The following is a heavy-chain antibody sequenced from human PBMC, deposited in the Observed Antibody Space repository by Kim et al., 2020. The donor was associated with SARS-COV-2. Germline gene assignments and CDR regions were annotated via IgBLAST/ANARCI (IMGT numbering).Heavy chain of an antibody. CDR1: GYTFTTYG. V-gene: IGHV1-18*01. D-gene: IGHD1-26*01. J-gene: IGHJ4*02. CDR3: VRDQKKTCRTTTCYYFDY. CDR2: INAYTGHT. Sequence: ASVKVSCKASGYTFTTYGISWVRQAPGQGLEWMAWINAYTGHTYFARNLQGRVTVATDTSTSTAYMELRSLRTDDTAVYYCVRDQKKTCRTTTCYYFDYWGQGTLVTVSS.